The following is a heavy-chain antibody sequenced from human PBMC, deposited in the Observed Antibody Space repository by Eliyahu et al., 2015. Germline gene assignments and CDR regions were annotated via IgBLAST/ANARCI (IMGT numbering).Heavy chain of an antibody. CDR2: IWYDGSNK. CDR3: VRDILTAAGSNWHFDL. Sequence: QVQLVESGGGEVQPGGSLRLSCEASGFSFNRYGMHWVRQAPDKGLEWVANIWYDGSNKYYADSVKGRFTVSRDNSKNTLYLQLNSLRAEDTAVYHCVRDILTAAGSNWHFDLWGRGTLVSVSA. CDR1: GFSFNRYG. V-gene: IGHV3-33*01. J-gene: IGHJ2*01. D-gene: IGHD6-13*01.